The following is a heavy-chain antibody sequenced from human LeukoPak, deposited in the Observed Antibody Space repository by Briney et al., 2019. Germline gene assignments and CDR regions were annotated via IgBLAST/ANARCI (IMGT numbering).Heavy chain of an antibody. CDR2: IYTSGST. Sequence: SETLSLTCTVSGGSISSGSYYWSWIRQPAGKGLEWIGRIYTSGSTNYNPSLKSRVTISVDTSKNQFSLKLSSVTAADTAVYYCARDLASGMIVVVPCWFHPWAQGTLVTVSS. V-gene: IGHV4-61*02. CDR1: GGSISSGSYY. J-gene: IGHJ5*02. CDR3: ARDLASGMIVVVPCWFHP. D-gene: IGHD3-22*01.